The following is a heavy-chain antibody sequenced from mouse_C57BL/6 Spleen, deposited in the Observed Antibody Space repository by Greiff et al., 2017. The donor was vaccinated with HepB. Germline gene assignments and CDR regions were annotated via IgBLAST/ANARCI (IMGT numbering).Heavy chain of an antibody. CDR3: ARRGNYDAMDY. V-gene: IGHV1-69*01. Sequence: QVHVKQPGAELVMPGASVKLSCKASGYTFTSYWMHWVKQRPGQGLEWIGEIDPSDSYTNYNQKFKGKSTLTVDKSSSTAYMQLSSLTSEDSAVYYCARRGNYDAMDYWGQGTSVTVSS. D-gene: IGHD2-1*01. J-gene: IGHJ4*01. CDR1: GYTFTSYW. CDR2: IDPSDSYT.